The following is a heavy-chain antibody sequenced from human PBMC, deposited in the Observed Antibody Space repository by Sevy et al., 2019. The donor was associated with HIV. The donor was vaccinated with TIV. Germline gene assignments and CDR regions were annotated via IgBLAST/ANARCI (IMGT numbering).Heavy chain of an antibody. CDR2: FDPEDGDPEDGKT. J-gene: IGHJ4*02. CDR1: GYTLNEFS. V-gene: IGHV1-24*01. D-gene: IGHD3-22*01. CDR3: ATTKGYYDSSGYPFDY. Sequence: ASVKVSCKVSGYTLNEFSMHWVRQAPGKGLEWMTTFDPEDGDPEDGKTIYAQKFLGRVTVTEDTSTDTAYMELSSLRSEDTAVYYCATTKGYYDSSGYPFDYWGQGTLVTVSS.